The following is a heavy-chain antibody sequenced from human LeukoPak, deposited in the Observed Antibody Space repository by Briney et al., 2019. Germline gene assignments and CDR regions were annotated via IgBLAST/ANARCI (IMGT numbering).Heavy chain of an antibody. CDR1: GFTFSSYA. CDR2: VSSNGAKT. CDR3: ARNNGMDV. J-gene: IGHJ6*02. Sequence: GGSLRLSCAASGFTFSSYAITWVRQAPGKGLEWVSAVSSNGAKTYYADSVKGRFTISRDNSKNTLYLQMNSLRAEDTALYHCARNNGMDVWGQGTTVIVSS. V-gene: IGHV3-23*01.